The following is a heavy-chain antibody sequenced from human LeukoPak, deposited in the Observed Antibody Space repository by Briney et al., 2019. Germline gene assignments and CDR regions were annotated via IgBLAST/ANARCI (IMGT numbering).Heavy chain of an antibody. CDR2: IYYSGST. Sequence: PSETLSLTCTVSGVSIRSYYWSWIRQPPGKGLEWIGYIYYSGSTNYNPSLKSRVTISVDTSKNQFSLELNSVTAADTAVYYCASAIAIPAWAFDLWGQGTVVTVSS. J-gene: IGHJ3*01. CDR1: GVSIRSYY. CDR3: ASAIAIPAWAFDL. D-gene: IGHD6-13*01. V-gene: IGHV4-59*01.